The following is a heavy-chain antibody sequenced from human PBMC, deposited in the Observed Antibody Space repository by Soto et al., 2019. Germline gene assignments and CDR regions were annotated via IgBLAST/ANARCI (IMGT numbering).Heavy chain of an antibody. V-gene: IGHV1-69*02. J-gene: IGHJ3*02. D-gene: IGHD6-13*01. CDR2: IIPILGIA. Sequence: QVQLVQSGAEVKKPGSSVKVSCKASGGTFSSYTISWVRQAPGQGLEWMGRIIPILGIANYAQKFQGRVTITADKSTSTAYMELSRLRSEDTAVYYCARGQQLVAFDIWGQGTMVTVSS. CDR3: ARGQQLVAFDI. CDR1: GGTFSSYT.